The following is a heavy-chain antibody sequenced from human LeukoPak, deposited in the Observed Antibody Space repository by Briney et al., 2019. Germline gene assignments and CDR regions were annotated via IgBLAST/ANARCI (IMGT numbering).Heavy chain of an antibody. CDR3: AKDLGGIAADFSFQH. CDR1: GFTFSSYG. D-gene: IGHD6-13*01. J-gene: IGHJ1*01. CDR2: IRYDGSNK. V-gene: IGHV3-30*02. Sequence: GGSLRLSCAASGFTFSSYGMHWVRQAPGKGLEWVAFIRYDGSNKYYADSVKGRFTISRDNSKNTLYLQMNSLRAEDTAVYYCAKDLGGIAADFSFQHWGQGTLVTVSS.